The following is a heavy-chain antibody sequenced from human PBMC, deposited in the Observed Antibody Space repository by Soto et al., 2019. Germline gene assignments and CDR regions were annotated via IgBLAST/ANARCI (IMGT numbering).Heavy chain of an antibody. CDR2: ISGSGGST. D-gene: IGHD3-3*01. CDR1: GFTFSSYA. J-gene: IGHJ3*02. V-gene: IGHV3-23*01. Sequence: EVQLLESGGGLVQPGGSLRLSCAASGFTFSSYAMSWVRQAPGKGLEWVSAISGSGGSTYYADSVKGRFTISRDNSKNTLYLEMNSLRAEDTAVYYCAKDRHDFWSGYYSRGRLAFDIWGQGTMVTVSS. CDR3: AKDRHDFWSGYYSRGRLAFDI.